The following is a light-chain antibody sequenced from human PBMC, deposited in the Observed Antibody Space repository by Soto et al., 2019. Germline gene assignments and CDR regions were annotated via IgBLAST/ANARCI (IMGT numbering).Light chain of an antibody. CDR1: SGHSNFA. Sequence: QPVLTQSPSASASLGASVKLTCTLSSGHSNFAIAGLQQQPDMGPRYLLKVHTAVSHDKRDRIPDRFSGSTSGAERYLTISSLQAEGEADYYCQTWGTGTHVVFGGGTKVTVL. V-gene: IGLV4-69*01. CDR3: QTWGTGTHVV. J-gene: IGLJ2*01. CDR2: VHTAVSH.